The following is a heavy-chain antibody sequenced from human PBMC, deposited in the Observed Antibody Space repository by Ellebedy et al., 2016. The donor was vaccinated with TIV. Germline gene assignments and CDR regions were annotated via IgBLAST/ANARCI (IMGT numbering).Heavy chain of an antibody. CDR3: TRRESNYDFWSCFSYWFDP. D-gene: IGHD3-3*01. CDR2: IYPGHSDT. Sequence: GESLKISCKGSGYSFTSYWIGWVRQLPGKGLEWMGIIYPGHSDTRYSPSFQGQVTISADKSISTAYLQWSSLAASDNGIYYCTRRESNYDFWSCFSYWFDPWGQGTPVTVSS. J-gene: IGHJ5*02. CDR1: GYSFTSYW. V-gene: IGHV5-51*01.